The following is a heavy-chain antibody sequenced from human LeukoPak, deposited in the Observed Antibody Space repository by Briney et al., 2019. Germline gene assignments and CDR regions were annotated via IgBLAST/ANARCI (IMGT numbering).Heavy chain of an antibody. CDR1: GGSISSGDYY. Sequence: SQNLSLTCTVSGGSISSGDYYWSWIRQPPGKGLEWIGYIYYSGSTYYNPSLKSRVTISVDTSKNQFSLKLSSVTAADTAVYYCASASSIAARPLQRRGNWFDPWGQGTLVTVSS. D-gene: IGHD6-6*01. CDR3: ASASSIAARPLQRRGNWFDP. V-gene: IGHV4-30-4*08. J-gene: IGHJ5*02. CDR2: IYYSGST.